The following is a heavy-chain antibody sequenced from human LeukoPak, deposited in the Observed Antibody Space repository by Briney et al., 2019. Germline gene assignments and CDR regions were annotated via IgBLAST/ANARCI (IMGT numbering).Heavy chain of an antibody. Sequence: GSLRLSCAASGFTFSSYAMSWVRQAPGKGLEWVSAISGSGGSTYYADSVKGRFTISRDNSKNTPYLQMNSLRAEDTAVYYCAKGYYDYVWGSYYFDCWGQGTLVTVSS. J-gene: IGHJ4*02. D-gene: IGHD3-16*01. CDR2: ISGSGGST. CDR1: GFTFSSYA. CDR3: AKGYYDYVWGSYYFDC. V-gene: IGHV3-23*01.